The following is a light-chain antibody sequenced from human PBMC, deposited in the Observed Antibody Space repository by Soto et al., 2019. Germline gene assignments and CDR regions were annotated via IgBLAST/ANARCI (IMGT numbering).Light chain of an antibody. J-gene: IGLJ2*01. Sequence: QSVLTQPPSASGTPGQRVTISCSGSSSTIGSKTLNWYQQVPGSAPKLLIYTTNQRPSGVPDRFSGSKSGTSASLVISGLQPEDEADYYCAAWNDSLTGVVFGGGTKLTVL. CDR2: TTN. CDR1: SSTIGSKT. CDR3: AAWNDSLTGVV. V-gene: IGLV1-44*01.